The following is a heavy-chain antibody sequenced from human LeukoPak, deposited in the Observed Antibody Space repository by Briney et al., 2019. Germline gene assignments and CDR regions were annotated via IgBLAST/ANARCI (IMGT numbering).Heavy chain of an antibody. CDR3: ASYSSYLHNYYGMDV. CDR1: GYTFTSYA. J-gene: IGHJ6*02. CDR2: INTNTGNP. Sequence: ASVKVSCKASGYTFTSYAMNWVRQAPGQGLEWMGWINTNTGNPTYAQGFTGRFVFSLDTSVSTAYLQISSLKAEDTAVYYCASYSSYLHNYYGMDVWGQGTTVTVSS. D-gene: IGHD5-12*01. V-gene: IGHV7-4-1*02.